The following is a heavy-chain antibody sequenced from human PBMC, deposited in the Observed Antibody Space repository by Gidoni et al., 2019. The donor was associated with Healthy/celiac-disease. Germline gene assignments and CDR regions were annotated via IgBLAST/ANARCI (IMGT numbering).Heavy chain of an antibody. Sequence: EVQLLESWGGLVQPGGSLTLSCAASGFTFSSSAMSWVRQAPGKGLEWVSDISGSGGSTNYTDSVKGRFTISRDKSKNTLNLQMNSLRAEDTAVYYCAKSDQLWFGSRGYYFDYWGQGTLVTVSS. J-gene: IGHJ4*02. CDR1: GFTFSSSA. CDR3: AKSDQLWFGSRGYYFDY. D-gene: IGHD3-10*01. V-gene: IGHV3-23*01. CDR2: ISGSGGST.